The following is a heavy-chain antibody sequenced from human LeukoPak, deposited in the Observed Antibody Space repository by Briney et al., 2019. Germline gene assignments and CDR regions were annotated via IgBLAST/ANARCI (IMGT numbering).Heavy chain of an antibody. CDR2: IYTSGST. V-gene: IGHV4-61*05. CDR1: GGSISSSSYY. CDR3: ARQVYGSGSYYYMDV. D-gene: IGHD3-10*01. J-gene: IGHJ6*03. Sequence: SETLSLTCTVSGGSISSSSYYWGWIRQPPGKGLEWIGYIYTSGSTNYNPSLKSRVTISVDTSKNQFSLKLSSVTAADTAVYYCARQVYGSGSYYYMDVWGKGTTVTVSS.